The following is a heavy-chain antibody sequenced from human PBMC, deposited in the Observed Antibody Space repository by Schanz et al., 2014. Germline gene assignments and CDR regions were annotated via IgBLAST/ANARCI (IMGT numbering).Heavy chain of an antibody. CDR2: IWFDGNNK. CDR3: AKGQLLSYYFDY. V-gene: IGHV3-33*06. CDR1: GFTFSAYG. Sequence: QVQLVESGGGVVQPGRSLRLSCAASGFTFSAYGMHWVRQAPGKGLEWVAVIWFDGNNKFYADSVKGRFTISRDNSKNTLYLQMSSLRAEDTAVYYCAKGQLLSYYFDYWGQGPLVTVSS. D-gene: IGHD2-21*01. J-gene: IGHJ4*02.